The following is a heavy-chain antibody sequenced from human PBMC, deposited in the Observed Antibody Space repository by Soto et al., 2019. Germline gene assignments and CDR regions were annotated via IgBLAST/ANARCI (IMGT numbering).Heavy chain of an antibody. CDR1: GGTFSGYY. CDR2: INHSGST. D-gene: IGHD3-3*01. Sequence: PSETLSLTCAVYGGTFSGYYWSWIRQPPGKGLEWIGEINHSGSTNYNPSLKSRVTISVDTSKNQFSLKLSSVTAADTAVYYCASWTPFDYWGQGTLVTVSS. J-gene: IGHJ4*02. CDR3: ASWTPFDY. V-gene: IGHV4-34*01.